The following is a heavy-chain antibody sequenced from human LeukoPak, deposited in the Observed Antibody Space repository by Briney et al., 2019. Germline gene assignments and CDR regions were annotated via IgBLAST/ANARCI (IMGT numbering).Heavy chain of an antibody. CDR1: GGSISSGGYY. CDR3: ARENKVSAASLDY. J-gene: IGHJ4*02. CDR2: IYHSGST. D-gene: IGHD2-2*01. V-gene: IGHV4-30-2*06. Sequence: PSETLSLTCTVSGGSISSGGYYWSWIRQSPGKGLEWIGYIYHSGSTYYNPSLKTRVTILVDRSKNQFSLILRSVTAADTAVYYCARENKVSAASLDYWGQGTLVTVSS.